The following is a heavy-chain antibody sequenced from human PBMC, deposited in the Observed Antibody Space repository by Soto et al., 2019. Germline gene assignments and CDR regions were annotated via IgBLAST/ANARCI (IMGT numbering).Heavy chain of an antibody. V-gene: IGHV1-18*01. CDR1: GYSFTDYG. D-gene: IGHD3-16*01. CDR3: ARERGKYVYFDY. J-gene: IGHJ4*02. Sequence: QVQLVQSGAEVKKPGASVKVSCKASGYSFTDYGFTWVRQAPGQGLEWMGWVNTYKGNTNYAQKFQGRVTMTTDRSTSTAYMELRGLRSDDAALYYCARERGKYVYFDYWGQGTLVTGSS. CDR2: VNTYKGNT.